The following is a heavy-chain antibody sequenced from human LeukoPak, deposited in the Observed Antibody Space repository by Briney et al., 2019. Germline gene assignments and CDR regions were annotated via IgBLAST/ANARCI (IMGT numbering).Heavy chain of an antibody. V-gene: IGHV3-23*01. CDR1: GFTFSSYG. Sequence: GGSLRLSCGASGFTFSSYGMTWVRQAPGKGLEWVSAISGSGGSTYYADSVKGRFTISRDNSKNTLYLQMNSLRAEDTAIYYCAKAGKAARIPGTTSRYYYYYMDVWGKGTTVTISS. J-gene: IGHJ6*03. CDR2: ISGSGGST. D-gene: IGHD1-20*01. CDR3: AKAGKAARIPGTTSRYYYYYMDV.